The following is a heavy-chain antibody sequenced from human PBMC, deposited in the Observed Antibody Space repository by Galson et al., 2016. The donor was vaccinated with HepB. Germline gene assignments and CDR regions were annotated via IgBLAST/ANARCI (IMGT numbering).Heavy chain of an antibody. D-gene: IGHD3-3*01. V-gene: IGHV3-23*01. Sequence: SLRLSCAASGLSFSDYAMSWVRQAPGKGLEWVSSITSRGGATYYADSVKGRFTISRDNSRNTLYLQMNTLRAEDTAVYYCAKAAKVSSFGMNITKYYFDYWGQGTLVTVSS. CDR1: GLSFSDYA. CDR3: AKAAKVSSFGMNITKYYFDY. CDR2: ITSRGGAT. J-gene: IGHJ4*02.